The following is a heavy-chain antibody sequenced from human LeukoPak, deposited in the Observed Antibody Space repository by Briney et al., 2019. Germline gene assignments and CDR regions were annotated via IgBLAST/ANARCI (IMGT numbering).Heavy chain of an antibody. D-gene: IGHD4-23*01. CDR2: IYYSGST. J-gene: IGHJ5*02. CDR3: ARDAYGGNSPGFDP. Sequence: PSETLSLTCTVSGGSISSSSYYWGWIRQPPGKGLEWIGSIYYSGSTYYNPSLKSRVTISVDTSKNQFSLKLSSVTAADTAVYYCARDAYGGNSPGFDPWGQGTLVTVSS. V-gene: IGHV4-39*07. CDR1: GGSISSSSYY.